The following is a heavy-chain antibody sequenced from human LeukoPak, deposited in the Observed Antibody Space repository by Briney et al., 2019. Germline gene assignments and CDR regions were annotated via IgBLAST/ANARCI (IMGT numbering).Heavy chain of an antibody. CDR2: INSDGSST. CDR3: ASRPHLQYGMDV. CDR1: GFTFSSYW. V-gene: IGHV3-74*01. D-gene: IGHD4-11*01. Sequence: PGGALRLSCAASGFTFSSYWMHWVRQAPGKGLVWVSRINSDGSSTSYADSVKGRFTISRDNAKNTLYLQMNSLRAEDTAVYYCASRPHLQYGMDVWGQGTTVTVSS. J-gene: IGHJ6*02.